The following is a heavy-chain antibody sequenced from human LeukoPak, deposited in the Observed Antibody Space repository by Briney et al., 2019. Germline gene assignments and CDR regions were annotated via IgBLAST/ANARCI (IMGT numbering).Heavy chain of an antibody. D-gene: IGHD6-19*01. CDR1: GFTFSSYG. J-gene: IGHJ6*03. Sequence: GGSLRLSCAASGFTFSSYGMSWVRQAPGKGLEWVSAISGSGGSTYYADSVKGRFTISRDNSKNTLYLQMNSLRAEDTAVYYCAKVSVAGTTFYYYYMDVWGKGTTVTVSS. CDR3: AKVSVAGTTFYYYYMDV. CDR2: ISGSGGST. V-gene: IGHV3-23*01.